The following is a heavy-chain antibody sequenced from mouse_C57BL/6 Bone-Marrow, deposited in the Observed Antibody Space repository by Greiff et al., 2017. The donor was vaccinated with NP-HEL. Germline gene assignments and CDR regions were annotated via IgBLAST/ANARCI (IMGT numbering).Heavy chain of an antibody. D-gene: IGHD2-5*01. CDR1: GFSLSTSGMG. J-gene: IGHJ4*01. CDR2: IYWDDDK. CDR3: ARGGDYSNSYYYAMDY. V-gene: IGHV8-12*01. Sequence: QVQLKESGPGILQSSQTLSLTCSFSGFSLSTSGMGVSWIRQPSGKGLEWLAHIYWDDDKRYNPSLKSRLTISKDTSRNQVFLKITSVDTADTATYYCARGGDYSNSYYYAMDYWGQGTSVTVSS.